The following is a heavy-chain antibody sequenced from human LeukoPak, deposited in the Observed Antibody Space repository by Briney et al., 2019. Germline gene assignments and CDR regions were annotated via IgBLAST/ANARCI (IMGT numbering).Heavy chain of an antibody. CDR1: GFSFSSYA. CDR3: AKSHRYSGSPDAFDI. D-gene: IGHD1-26*01. J-gene: IGHJ3*02. Sequence: PGGSLRLSCAASGFSFSSYAMCWVRQAPGKGLEWVSAISGSGGSTYYADSVKGRFTISRDNSKNTLYLQMNSLRAEDTAVYYCAKSHRYSGSPDAFDIWGQGTMVTVSS. V-gene: IGHV3-23*01. CDR2: ISGSGGST.